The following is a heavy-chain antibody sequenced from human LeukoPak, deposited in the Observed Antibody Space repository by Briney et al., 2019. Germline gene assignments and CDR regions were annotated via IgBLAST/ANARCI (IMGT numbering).Heavy chain of an antibody. D-gene: IGHD1-14*01. CDR2: IYYSGST. CDR1: GGSISSSSYY. J-gene: IGHJ4*02. Sequence: SETLSLTCTVSGGSISSSSYYWGWIRQPPGKGLEWIGSIYYSGSTYYNPSLKSRVTISVDTSKNQFSLKLSSVTAADTAVYYCARDLNRQNFDYWGQGTLVTVSS. CDR3: ARDLNRQNFDY. V-gene: IGHV4-39*07.